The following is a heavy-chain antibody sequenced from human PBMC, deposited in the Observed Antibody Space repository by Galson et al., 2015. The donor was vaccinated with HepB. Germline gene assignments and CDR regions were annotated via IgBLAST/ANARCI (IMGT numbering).Heavy chain of an antibody. CDR3: AKGPLPIVATID. J-gene: IGHJ4*02. D-gene: IGHD5-12*01. CDR1: GFTFSSYG. V-gene: IGHV3-30*02. Sequence: SLRLSCAASGFTFSSYGMHWVRQAPGKGLEWVAFIRYDGSNKYYADSVKGRFTISRDNSKNTLYLQMNSLRAEDTAVYYCAKGPLPIVATIDWGQGTLVTVSS. CDR2: IRYDGSNK.